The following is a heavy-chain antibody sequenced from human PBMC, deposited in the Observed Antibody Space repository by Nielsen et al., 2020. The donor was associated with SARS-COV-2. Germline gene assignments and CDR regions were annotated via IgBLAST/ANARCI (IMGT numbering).Heavy chain of an antibody. CDR1: GGSITPYY. CDR2: IYSSGNT. CDR3: ARDDDNWGSLAY. J-gene: IGHJ4*02. D-gene: IGHD7-27*01. Sequence: SETLSLTCAVSGGSITPYYWHWIRQSPGKGLEWIGYIYSSGNTNYNPSLKSRVTISVDTSKNQFSLKLSSVTAADTAVYYCARDDDNWGSLAYWGQGTLVTVSS. V-gene: IGHV4-59*13.